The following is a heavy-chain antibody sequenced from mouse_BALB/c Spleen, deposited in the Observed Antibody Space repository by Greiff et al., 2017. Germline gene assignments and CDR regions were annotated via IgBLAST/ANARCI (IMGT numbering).Heavy chain of an antibody. CDR1: GFTFSSYG. Sequence: DVKLVESGGDLVKPGGSLKLSCAASGFTFSSYGMSWVRQTPDKRLEWVATISSGGSYTYYPDSVKGRFTISRDNAKNTLYLQMSSLKSEDTAMYYCARRGYYGLDYWGQGTTLTVSS. CDR2: ISSGGSYT. V-gene: IGHV5-6*02. CDR3: ARRGYYGLDY. D-gene: IGHD1-1*01. J-gene: IGHJ2*01.